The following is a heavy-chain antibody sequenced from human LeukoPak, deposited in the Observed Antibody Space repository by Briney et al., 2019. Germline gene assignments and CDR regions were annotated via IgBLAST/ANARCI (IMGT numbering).Heavy chain of an antibody. J-gene: IGHJ6*03. Sequence: GGSLRLSCAASGFAFSSYSMNWVRQAPGKGLEWVSSISSSSSYIYYADSVKGRFTISRDNAKNSLYLQMNSLRAEDTAVYYCASLEDYYYYMDVWGKGTTVTVSS. CDR1: GFAFSSYS. CDR2: ISSSSSYI. CDR3: ASLEDYYYYMDV. V-gene: IGHV3-21*01. D-gene: IGHD3-3*01.